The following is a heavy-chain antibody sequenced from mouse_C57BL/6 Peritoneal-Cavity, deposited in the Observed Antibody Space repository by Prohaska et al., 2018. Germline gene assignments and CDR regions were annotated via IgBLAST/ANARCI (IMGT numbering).Heavy chain of an antibody. D-gene: IGHD2-1*01. V-gene: IGHV11-2*01. J-gene: IGHJ1*03. CDR1: GFTFSGFW. Sequence: EVQLLETGGGLVQPGGSRGLSCEGSGFTFSGFWMSWVRQTPGKTLEWIGDINSDGSAINYEPSIKDRFTIFRDNDKSTLYLQMSNVRSEDTATYFCMRYGNYWYFDVWGTENTVT. CDR2: INSDGSAI. CDR3: MRYGNYWYFDV.